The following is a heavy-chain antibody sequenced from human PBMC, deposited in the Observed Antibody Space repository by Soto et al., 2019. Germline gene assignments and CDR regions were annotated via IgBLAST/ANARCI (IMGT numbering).Heavy chain of an antibody. CDR2: IDPSDSYT. J-gene: IGHJ3*02. Sequence: ESLTISGRGSGCSFARYWITWVRQMPGKGLEWMGRIDPSDSYTNYSPSFQGHVSISADVSISTAFLQWSSLKASDTAMYYCARIYYDTPGTFDIWGQGTMVTVSS. CDR1: GCSFARYW. CDR3: ARIYYDTPGTFDI. D-gene: IGHD3-22*01. V-gene: IGHV5-10-1*01.